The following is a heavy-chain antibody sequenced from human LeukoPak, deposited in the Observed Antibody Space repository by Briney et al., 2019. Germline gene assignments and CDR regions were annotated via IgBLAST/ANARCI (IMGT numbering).Heavy chain of an antibody. V-gene: IGHV3-64*01. CDR3: ARAHGSGIRFVNWFDP. D-gene: IGHD3-10*01. CDR1: GFTFSSYA. J-gene: IGHJ5*02. CDR2: ISSNGGST. Sequence: GGSLRLSCAASGFTFSSYAMHWVRQAPGKGLEYVSAISSNGGSTYYANSVKGRFTISRDNSKNTLYLQMGSLRAEDMAVYYCARAHGSGIRFVNWFDPWGQGTLVTASS.